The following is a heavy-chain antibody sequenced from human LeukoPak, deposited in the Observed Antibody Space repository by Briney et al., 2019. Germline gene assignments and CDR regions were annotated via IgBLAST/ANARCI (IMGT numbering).Heavy chain of an antibody. CDR2: INHSGST. D-gene: IGHD3-3*01. J-gene: IGHJ4*02. CDR3: ARRRYDFWSGYQYYFDY. CDR1: GYSISSGYY. Sequence: SETLSLTCTVSGYSISSGYYWGWIRQPPGKGLEWIGEINHSGSTNYNPSLKSRVTISVDTSKNQFSLKLSSVTAADTAVYYCARRRYDFWSGYQYYFDYWGQGTLVTVSS. V-gene: IGHV4-38-2*02.